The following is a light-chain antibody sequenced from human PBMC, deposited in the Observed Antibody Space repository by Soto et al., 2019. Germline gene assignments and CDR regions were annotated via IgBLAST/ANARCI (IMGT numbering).Light chain of an antibody. Sequence: DIQMTQSPSTLSASVGDRVTITCRASQSISTWLAWYQQKPGKAPKLLIYKASSLQSGVSSRFTGSGSATEFTLTISSMQHDPFAPYYCQQYNTYPLPFGGGNTVEIK. CDR2: KAS. CDR1: QSISTW. J-gene: IGKJ4*01. V-gene: IGKV1-5*03. CDR3: QQYNTYPLP.